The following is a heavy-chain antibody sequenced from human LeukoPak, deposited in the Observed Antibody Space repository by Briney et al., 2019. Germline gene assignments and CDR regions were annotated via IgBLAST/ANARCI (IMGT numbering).Heavy chain of an antibody. CDR1: GFTFSSDD. CDR2: ISWNSGSI. D-gene: IGHD5-12*01. V-gene: IGHV3-9*01. CDR3: AKAIVATGYYYYGMDV. J-gene: IGHJ6*02. Sequence: GGSLRLSCAASGFTFSSDDINWVRQAPGKGLEWVSGISWNSGSIGYADSVKGRFTISRDNAKNSLYLQMNSLRAEDTALYYCAKAIVATGYYYYGMDVWGQGTTVTVSS.